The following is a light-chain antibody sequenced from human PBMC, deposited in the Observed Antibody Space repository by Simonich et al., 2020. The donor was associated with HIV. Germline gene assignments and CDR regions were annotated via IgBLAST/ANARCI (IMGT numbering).Light chain of an antibody. CDR1: RSVLYSSNNKNY. J-gene: IGKJ1*01. CDR3: QQYYSSPPT. CDR2: WAS. Sequence: DIVMTQSPDSLAVSLGERATINCKSSRSVLYSSNNKNYLAWYQQKPGQPPNLLIYWASTRESWVPDRFSASGSGTDFTLTISSLQAEDVAVYYCQQYYSSPPTFGQGTKVEIK. V-gene: IGKV4-1*01.